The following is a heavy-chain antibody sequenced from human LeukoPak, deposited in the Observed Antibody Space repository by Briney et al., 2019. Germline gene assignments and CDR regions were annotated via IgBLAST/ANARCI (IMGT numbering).Heavy chain of an antibody. CDR1: RYSISSGYY. CDR3: ARGPNSSSWYLYFQH. CDR2: IYRSGST. Sequence: SETLSLTCTVSRYSISSGYYWGWIRQPPGQGLEWIGSIYRSGSTYYNSSLKSRVTISVDTSKNQFSLKLSSVTAADTAVYYCARGPNSSSWYLYFQHWGQGTLVTVSS. D-gene: IGHD6-13*01. J-gene: IGHJ1*01. V-gene: IGHV4-38-2*02.